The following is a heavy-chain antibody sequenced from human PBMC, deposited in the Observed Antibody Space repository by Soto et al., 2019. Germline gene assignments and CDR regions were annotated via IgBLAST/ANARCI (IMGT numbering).Heavy chain of an antibody. CDR3: ARVATYYDGSGSPLLYYGMDG. J-gene: IGHJ6*02. Sequence: PSQTLSLTCAISGDSVSSNSAAWNWIRQSPSRGLEWLGRTYYRSKWYNDYAVSVKSRITINPDTSKNQFSLQLNSVTPEDTAVYYCARVATYYDGSGSPLLYYGMDGWGQGTKVTVSS. CDR2: TYYRSKWYN. CDR1: GDSVSSNSAA. D-gene: IGHD3-10*01. V-gene: IGHV6-1*01.